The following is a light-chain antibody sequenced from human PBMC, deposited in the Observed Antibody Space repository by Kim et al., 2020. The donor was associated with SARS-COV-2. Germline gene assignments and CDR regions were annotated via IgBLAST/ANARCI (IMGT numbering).Light chain of an antibody. CDR1: SSNIGNNY. CDR3: GTWDSSLSADVV. J-gene: IGLJ2*01. CDR2: DNN. V-gene: IGLV1-51*01. Sequence: KFTLSCSGGSSNIGNNYVSWYQQLPGTAPKLLIYDNNKRPSGIPDRVSGSKSGTSATLGITGLQTGDEADYYCGTWDSSLSADVVFGGGTQLTVL.